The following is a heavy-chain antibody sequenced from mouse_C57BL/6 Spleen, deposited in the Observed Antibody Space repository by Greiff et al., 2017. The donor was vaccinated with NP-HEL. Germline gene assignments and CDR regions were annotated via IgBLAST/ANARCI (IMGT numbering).Heavy chain of an antibody. J-gene: IGHJ1*03. V-gene: IGHV7-3*01. D-gene: IGHD1-1*01. CDR1: GFTFTDYY. CDR2: IRNKANGYTT. CDR3: ARYSSDDSSSRYLDV. Sequence: EVKLVESGGGLVQPGGSLSLSCAASGFTFTDYYMSWVRQPPGKALEWLGFIRNKANGYTTEYSASVKGRFTISRDNSQSILYLQMNALRAEDSAAEYCARYSSDDSSSRYLDVWGTGTTVTVSS.